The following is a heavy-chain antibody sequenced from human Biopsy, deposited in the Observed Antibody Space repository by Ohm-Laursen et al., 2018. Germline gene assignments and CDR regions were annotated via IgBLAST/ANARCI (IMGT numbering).Heavy chain of an antibody. V-gene: IGHV3-33*08. CDR3: ARDAEEFDSSGPRFDY. Sequence: SLRLSCAAAGFTFSSYAIHWVRQAPGKGLAWVAVIWSDGNNKYYADSVKGRFTISRDTSRNTLYMQMNSLRVEDTALYYCARDAEEFDSSGPRFDYWGQGTLVTVSS. D-gene: IGHD3-22*01. CDR2: IWSDGNNK. J-gene: IGHJ4*02. CDR1: GFTFSSYA.